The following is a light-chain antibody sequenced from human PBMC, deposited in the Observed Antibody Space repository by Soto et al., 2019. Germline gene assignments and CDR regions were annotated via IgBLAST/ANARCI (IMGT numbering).Light chain of an antibody. J-gene: IGKJ5*01. CDR1: QSVSSH. CDR3: QHYHSWPIT. V-gene: IGKV3-15*01. Sequence: EIVMTQSPATLSVSPGEGATVSCRASQSVSSHLAWYQHKPGQAPRLLFYDASTRATGIPARFSGSGSGTELTITISSLQSEDFEVYYCQHYHSWPITFGQGTRLEI. CDR2: DAS.